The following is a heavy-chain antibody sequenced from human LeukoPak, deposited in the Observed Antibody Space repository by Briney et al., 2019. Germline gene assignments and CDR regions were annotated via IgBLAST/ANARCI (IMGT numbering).Heavy chain of an antibody. CDR2: ISSSNNYI. CDR3: ARDFNTNFDY. J-gene: IGHJ4*02. V-gene: IGHV3-21*01. Sequence: RGCLRLSCAASGFTFSSYSMSWVRQAPGKGLEWGSSISSSNNYIYYAASLKGRFTISRDNAENSLYLQMNSLRAEDTAVYYCARDFNTNFDYWGQGTLVTVSS. CDR1: GFTFSSYS.